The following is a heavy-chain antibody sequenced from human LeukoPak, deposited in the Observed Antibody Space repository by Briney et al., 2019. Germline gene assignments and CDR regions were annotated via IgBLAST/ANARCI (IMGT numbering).Heavy chain of an antibody. V-gene: IGHV3-23*01. J-gene: IGHJ4*02. D-gene: IGHD1-14*01. Sequence: QTGGSLRLSCAASGFTFSNAWMNWVRQAPGKGLEWVSSISGGGAGTYYADSVRGRFTISRDNSKNTLYLQMDSLRAEDTALYYCAKDFVRYNIQFDYWGQGALVTVSS. CDR1: GFTFSNAW. CDR2: ISGGGAGT. CDR3: AKDFVRYNIQFDY.